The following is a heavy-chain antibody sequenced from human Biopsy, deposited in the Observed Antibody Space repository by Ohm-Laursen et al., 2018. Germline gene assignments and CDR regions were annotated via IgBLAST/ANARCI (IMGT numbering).Heavy chain of an antibody. D-gene: IGHD4-17*01. V-gene: IGHV4-39*01. Sequence: SETLSLTCTVSDGSINSNDYYWGWIRQAPGKGLEWLGSVHYRGATYYKPPLTSRGTISVDTPKTQLFLKLRSATAADTAVYYCARPLRGGEYEGFDLWGPGTMVSVSP. CDR3: ARPLRGGEYEGFDL. CDR1: DGSINSNDYY. CDR2: VHYRGAT. J-gene: IGHJ3*01.